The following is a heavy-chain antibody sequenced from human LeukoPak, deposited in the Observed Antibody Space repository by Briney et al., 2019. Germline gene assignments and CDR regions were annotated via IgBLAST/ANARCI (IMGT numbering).Heavy chain of an antibody. J-gene: IGHJ3*02. Sequence: SETLSLTCTVSGAFISDYYWNWIRQPPGKRLEWIGYVYYSGGTNYSPSLKSRVTMSVDMSQNQISLRLNSVTTADTAVYYCARAGDSSGYYDAFDIWGQGTMVTVSS. CDR2: VYYSGGT. CDR3: ARAGDSSGYYDAFDI. V-gene: IGHV4-59*01. CDR1: GAFISDYY. D-gene: IGHD3-22*01.